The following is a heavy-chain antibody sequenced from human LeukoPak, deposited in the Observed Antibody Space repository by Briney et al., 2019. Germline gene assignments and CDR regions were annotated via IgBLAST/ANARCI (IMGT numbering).Heavy chain of an antibody. CDR1: GFTFSSYA. Sequence: GGSLRLSCAASGFTFSSYAMHWVRQAPGKGLEWVAVISYDGSNKYYADSVKGRFTISRDNSKNTLYLQMNSLRAEDTAAYYCARGKRPEYYFDYWGQGTLVTVSS. CDR3: ARGKRPEYYFDY. V-gene: IGHV3-30*04. CDR2: ISYDGSNK. J-gene: IGHJ4*02.